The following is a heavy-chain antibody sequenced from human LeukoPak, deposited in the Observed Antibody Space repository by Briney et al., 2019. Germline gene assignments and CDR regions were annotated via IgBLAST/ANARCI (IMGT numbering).Heavy chain of an antibody. D-gene: IGHD1-26*01. CDR1: GFTFSSYW. CDR2: IKQDGSEK. Sequence: GGSLRLSCAASGFTFSSYWMSWVRQAPGKGQEWVANIKQDGSEKYYVDSVKGRFTISRDNAKNSLYLQMNSLRAEDTAVYYCAREEWELLRYYYYYMDVWGKGTTVTVSS. CDR3: AREEWELLRYYYYYMDV. J-gene: IGHJ6*03. V-gene: IGHV3-7*01.